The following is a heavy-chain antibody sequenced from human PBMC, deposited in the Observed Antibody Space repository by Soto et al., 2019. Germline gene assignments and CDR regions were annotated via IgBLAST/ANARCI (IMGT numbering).Heavy chain of an antibody. D-gene: IGHD2-15*01. CDR1: GFTFSSYA. Sequence: EVQLLESGGGLVQPGGSLRLSCAASGFTFSSYAMSWVRQAPGEGLEWVSAISGSGGSTYYADSVKGRFTISRDNSKNTLYLQMNSLRAEDTAVYYCSKDLIGYCSGGSCYSEWYFDIWGRGTLVTVSS. V-gene: IGHV3-23*01. J-gene: IGHJ2*01. CDR3: SKDLIGYCSGGSCYSEWYFDI. CDR2: ISGSGGST.